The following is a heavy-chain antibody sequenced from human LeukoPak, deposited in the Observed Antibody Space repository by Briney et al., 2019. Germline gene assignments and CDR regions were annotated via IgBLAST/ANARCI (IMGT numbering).Heavy chain of an antibody. CDR3: ASLGSYYYDSSGYLDY. J-gene: IGHJ4*02. V-gene: IGHV1-18*01. CDR1: GYTFTNYG. D-gene: IGHD3-22*01. Sequence: ASVKVSCKASGYTFTNYGISWVRQAPGQGLEWMGYIIAYNGNTNYAQNFQGRVTMTTDTSTSTAYMELRSLRSDDTAVYYCASLGSYYYDSSGYLDYWGQGTLVTVSS. CDR2: IIAYNGNT.